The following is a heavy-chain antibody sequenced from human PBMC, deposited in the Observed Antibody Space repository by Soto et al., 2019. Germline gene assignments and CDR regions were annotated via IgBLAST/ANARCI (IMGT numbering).Heavy chain of an antibody. CDR2: IIPIFGTA. J-gene: IGHJ3*02. CDR3: ARDFANSALYCSGGSCYHHAFDI. D-gene: IGHD2-15*01. V-gene: IGHV1-69*13. CDR1: GGTFSSYA. Sequence: SVKVSCKASGGTFSSYAISWVRQAPGQGLEWMGGIIPIFGTANYAQKFQGRVTITADESTSTAYMELSSLRSEDTAVYYCARDFANSALYCSGGSCYHHAFDIWGQGTMVTVSS.